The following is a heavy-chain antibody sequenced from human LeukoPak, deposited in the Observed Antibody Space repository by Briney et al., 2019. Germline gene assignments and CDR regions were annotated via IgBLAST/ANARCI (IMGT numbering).Heavy chain of an antibody. CDR1: GGSISRYY. CDR3: ARGPHKFDY. Sequence: SETLSLTCSVSGGSISRYYWSWIRQPAGKGLEWIGRIHTSGSTNYNPSLKSQVTMSVDTSKHQFSLKLSAVTAADTAVYYCARGPHKFDYWGQGSLVTVSS. J-gene: IGHJ4*02. V-gene: IGHV4-4*07. CDR2: IHTSGST.